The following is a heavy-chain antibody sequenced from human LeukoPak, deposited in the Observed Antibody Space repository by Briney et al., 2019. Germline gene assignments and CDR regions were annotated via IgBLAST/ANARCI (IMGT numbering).Heavy chain of an antibody. D-gene: IGHD4-17*01. CDR2: IYTSGST. J-gene: IGHJ4*02. V-gene: IGHV4-61*02. Sequence: SETLSLTCTVSGGSISSGSYYWSWIRQPAGKGLEWIGRIYTSGSTNYNPSLKSRVTISVGTSKNQFSLKLSSVTAADTAVYYCARENGDYDYWGQGTLVTVSS. CDR3: ARENGDYDY. CDR1: GGSISSGSYY.